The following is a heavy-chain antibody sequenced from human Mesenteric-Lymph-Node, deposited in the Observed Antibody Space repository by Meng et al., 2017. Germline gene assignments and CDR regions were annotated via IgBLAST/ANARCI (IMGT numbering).Heavy chain of an antibody. CDR2: INHGGST. D-gene: IGHD4-23*01. CDR1: GGSFSANY. V-gene: IGHV4-34*01. Sequence: SETLSLTCGVYGGSFSANYWSWVRQPPGKGLEWVGEINHGGSTNYNPSLKSRVIITVDTSRNQFTLKLSSMAAADTAVYYCASARWDYWGHGTRVTVSS. CDR3: ASARWDY. J-gene: IGHJ4*01.